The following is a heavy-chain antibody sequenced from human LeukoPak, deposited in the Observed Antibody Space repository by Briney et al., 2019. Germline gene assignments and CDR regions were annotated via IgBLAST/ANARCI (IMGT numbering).Heavy chain of an antibody. CDR1: GGTFSSYA. V-gene: IGHV1-69*05. CDR2: IIPIFGTA. Sequence: AVKVSCKASGGTFSSYAISWLRQAPGHGLECIGWIIPIFGTANYPQKLQGRFPITTDESTSTAYMELSSLRSEDTAVYYCARDLGGPTDDPWGQGTLVTVSS. CDR3: ARDLGGPTDDP. J-gene: IGHJ5*02.